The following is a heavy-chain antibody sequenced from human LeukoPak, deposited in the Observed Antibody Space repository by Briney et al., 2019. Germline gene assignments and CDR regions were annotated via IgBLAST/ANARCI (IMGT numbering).Heavy chain of an antibody. CDR1: GYTFTGYY. Sequence: GASVKVSCKASGYTFTGYYMHWVRQAPGQGLEWMGWINPNSGGINYAQKFQGRVTMTRDTSINTAYMELSRLKSDDTAMYYCARQGVEVRGALDAFDIWGQGTMVTVSS. CDR3: ARQGVEVRGALDAFDI. CDR2: INPNSGGI. D-gene: IGHD3-10*01. J-gene: IGHJ3*02. V-gene: IGHV1-2*02.